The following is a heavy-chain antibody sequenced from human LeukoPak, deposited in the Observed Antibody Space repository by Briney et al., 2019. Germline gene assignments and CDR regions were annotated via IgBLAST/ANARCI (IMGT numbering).Heavy chain of an antibody. Sequence: ASVKVSCKASGYTFTGYYMHWERQAPGQGLEWMGWINPNSGGTNYAQKFQGRVTMTRDTSISTAYMELSRLRSDDTAVYYCARVAEWLVREYYFDYWGQGTLVTVSS. J-gene: IGHJ4*02. V-gene: IGHV1-2*02. CDR1: GYTFTGYY. CDR2: INPNSGGT. CDR3: ARVAEWLVREYYFDY. D-gene: IGHD6-19*01.